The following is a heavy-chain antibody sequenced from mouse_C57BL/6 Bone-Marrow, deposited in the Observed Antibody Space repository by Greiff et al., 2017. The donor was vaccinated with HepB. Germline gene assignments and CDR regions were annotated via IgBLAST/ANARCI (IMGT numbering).Heavy chain of an antibody. V-gene: IGHV6-3*01. CDR3: TVYDYDDYFDY. CDR1: GFTFSNYW. Sequence: LQQSGGGLVQPGGSMKLSCVASGFTFSNYWMNWVRQSPEKGLEWVAQIRLKSDNYATHYAESVKGRFTISRDDSKSSVYLQMNNLRAEDTGIYYCTVYDYDDYFDYWGQGTTLTVSS. CDR2: IRLKSDNYAT. D-gene: IGHD2-4*01. J-gene: IGHJ2*01.